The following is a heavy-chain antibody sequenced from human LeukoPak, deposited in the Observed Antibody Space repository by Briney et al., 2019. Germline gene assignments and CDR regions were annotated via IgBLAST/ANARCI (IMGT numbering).Heavy chain of an antibody. Sequence: GRSLRLSCAASGFTFSSYGVHWVRQAPGKGLEWVAVIWYDGSNKYYADSVKGRFTISRDNSKNTLYLQMNSLRAEDTAVYYCARERVLGQYYYDSSGYFYYWGQGTLVTVSS. D-gene: IGHD3-22*01. CDR3: ARERVLGQYYYDSSGYFYY. CDR2: IWYDGSNK. V-gene: IGHV3-33*01. J-gene: IGHJ4*02. CDR1: GFTFSSYG.